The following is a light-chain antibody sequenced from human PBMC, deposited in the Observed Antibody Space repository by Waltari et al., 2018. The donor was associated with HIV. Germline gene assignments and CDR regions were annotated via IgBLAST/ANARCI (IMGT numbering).Light chain of an antibody. CDR1: QTISSW. J-gene: IGKJ2*01. CDR3: HQYNTYPYT. CDR2: KAS. Sequence: DIQMNQSPSTLSASVGDRVTTTCRASQTISSWLACYQQKPDQAPKVLVYKASALATGVPSRFSGTGSGTEFNLTITGLQPDDVATYSCHQYNTYPYTFGQGTKLEIK. V-gene: IGKV1-5*03.